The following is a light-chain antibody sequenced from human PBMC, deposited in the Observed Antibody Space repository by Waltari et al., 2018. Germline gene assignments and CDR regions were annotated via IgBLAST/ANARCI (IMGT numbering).Light chain of an antibody. CDR1: SSAVGSYNL. J-gene: IGLJ3*02. CDR2: EGS. CDR3: CSYAGSSTPV. V-gene: IGLV2-23*01. Sequence: QSALTQPASVSGSPGQSITISCTGTSSAVGSYNLVSWYQQHPGKAPKLMIYEGSKRPSGVSKRFSGSKSGNTASLTISGLQAEDEADYYCCSYAGSSTPVFGGGTKLTVL.